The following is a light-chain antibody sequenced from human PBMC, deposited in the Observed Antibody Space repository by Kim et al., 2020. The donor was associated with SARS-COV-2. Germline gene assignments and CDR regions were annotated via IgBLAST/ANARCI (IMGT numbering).Light chain of an antibody. J-gene: IGKJ2*01. Sequence: DIVMTQSPLSLPVTPGEPASISCRSAQSLQHSNGDIFLDWYVLKSGQSPQPLIFFGSNRASGVPDRFSGSASGTDVTLKISRVEPEDVGIYYCVQVLRAPLSFGQGTKLEIK. V-gene: IGKV2-28*01. CDR3: VQVLRAPLS. CDR2: FGS. CDR1: QSLQHSNGDIF.